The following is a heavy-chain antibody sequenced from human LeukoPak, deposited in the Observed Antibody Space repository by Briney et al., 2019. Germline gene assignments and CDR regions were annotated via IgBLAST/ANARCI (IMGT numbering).Heavy chain of an antibody. CDR1: GFTFSSYA. Sequence: GRSLRLSCAASGFTFSSYAMHWVRQAPGKGLEWVAVISYDGSNKYYADSVKGRFTISRDNSKNTLYLQMNSLRAEDTAVYYCARDSYGMDVWGQGTMVTVSS. CDR3: ARDSYGMDV. J-gene: IGHJ6*02. V-gene: IGHV3-30-3*01. CDR2: ISYDGSNK.